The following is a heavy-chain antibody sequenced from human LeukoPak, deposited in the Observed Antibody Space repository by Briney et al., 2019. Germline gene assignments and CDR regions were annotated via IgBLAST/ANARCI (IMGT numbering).Heavy chain of an antibody. Sequence: SETLSLPCTVSCGSISCYYWSLIRPPPGEGLEWIGYIYYSGSTNYNPSLKSRVTISVDTSKNQFSLKLSSVTAADTAVYYCARENSFSSGYYALDYWGQGTLVTVSS. CDR2: IYYSGST. V-gene: IGHV4-59*01. CDR1: CGSISCYY. D-gene: IGHD3-22*01. J-gene: IGHJ4*02. CDR3: ARENSFSSGYYALDY.